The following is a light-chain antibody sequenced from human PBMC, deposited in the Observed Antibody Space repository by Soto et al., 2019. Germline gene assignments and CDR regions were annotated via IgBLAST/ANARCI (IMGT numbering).Light chain of an antibody. J-gene: IGKJ4*01. CDR2: DAS. Sequence: EIVMTQSPATLSVSPGDRATLSCRASQSVSSSLAWYQQIPGQAPRLLIYDASTRATGIPARFGGSGSGTEFALSICRLQSEDFAVCCCQQYNNWPSLTFAVGTKVDIK. V-gene: IGKV3-15*01. CDR3: QQYNNWPSLT. CDR1: QSVSSS.